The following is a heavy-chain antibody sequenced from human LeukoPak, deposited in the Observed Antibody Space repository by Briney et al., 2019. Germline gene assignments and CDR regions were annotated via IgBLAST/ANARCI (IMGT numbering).Heavy chain of an antibody. CDR3: ARDPRITFGGVIVPYYFDY. CDR1: GFTFSDYY. V-gene: IGHV3-11*01. D-gene: IGHD3-16*02. CDR2: ISSSGSTI. Sequence: KPGGSLRLSCAASGFTFSDYYMSWIRQAPGKGLEWVSYISSSGSTIYYADSVKGRFTISRDDAKNSLYLQMNSLRAEDTAVYYCARDPRITFGGVIVPYYFDYWGQGTLVTVSS. J-gene: IGHJ4*02.